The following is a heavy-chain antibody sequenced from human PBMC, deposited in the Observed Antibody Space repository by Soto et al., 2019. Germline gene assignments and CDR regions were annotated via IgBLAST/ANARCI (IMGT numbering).Heavy chain of an antibody. CDR2: ISNDGLNK. Sequence: PGGSLRLSCAASGFSFTTYNMHWVRQAPGKGLEWVAFISNDGLNKYYADSVKGRFTISRDNSKNTLYLHMSSLRTEDTAVYYCVKDKGITAEKYYFDYWGQGTLVTVSS. V-gene: IGHV3-30*18. CDR1: GFSFTTYN. J-gene: IGHJ4*02. CDR3: VKDKGITAEKYYFDY. D-gene: IGHD6-13*01.